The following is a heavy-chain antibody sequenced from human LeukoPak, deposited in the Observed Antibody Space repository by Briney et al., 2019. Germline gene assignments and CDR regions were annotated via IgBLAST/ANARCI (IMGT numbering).Heavy chain of an antibody. CDR2: INPNSGGT. V-gene: IGHV1-2*02. J-gene: IGHJ4*02. Sequence: ASVKVSCKASGYTFTGYYMHCVRQAPGQGLEWMGWINPNSGGTNYAQKFQGRVTMTRDTSISTAYMELSRLRSDDTAVYYCARDRISGWVPPFDYWGQGTLVTVSS. D-gene: IGHD6-19*01. CDR3: ARDRISGWVPPFDY. CDR1: GYTFTGYY.